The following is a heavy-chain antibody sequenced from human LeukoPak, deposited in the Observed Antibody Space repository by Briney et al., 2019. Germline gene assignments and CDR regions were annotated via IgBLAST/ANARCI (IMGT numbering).Heavy chain of an antibody. CDR1: GGSFSGYY. CDR3: ARVGATLFDY. D-gene: IGHD1-26*01. J-gene: IGHJ4*02. Sequence: SETLSLTCAVYGGSFSGYYWSWIRQPPGKGLEWIGEINHSGSTNYNPSLKSRVTISVDTSKNQFSLKLSSVTAADTAVYYCARVGATLFDYWGQGTLVTVSS. CDR2: INHSGST. V-gene: IGHV4-34*01.